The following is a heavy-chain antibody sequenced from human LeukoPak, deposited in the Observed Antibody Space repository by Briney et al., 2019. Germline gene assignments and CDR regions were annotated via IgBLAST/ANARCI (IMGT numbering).Heavy chain of an antibody. J-gene: IGHJ6*02. CDR2: IDFSNSYI. CDR1: GFTCSTYS. D-gene: IGHD7-27*01. Sequence: GGSLRRYGSASGFTCSTYSMNWVRKAPGKGLEWVSSIDFSNSYIYYIDSVKGRLTMSRSNGRNYLELRSKSLKAAAVDEYACARAGTGFSSGMGVWGQGTTVTVSS. CDR3: ARAGTGFSSGMGV. V-gene: IGHV3-21*01.